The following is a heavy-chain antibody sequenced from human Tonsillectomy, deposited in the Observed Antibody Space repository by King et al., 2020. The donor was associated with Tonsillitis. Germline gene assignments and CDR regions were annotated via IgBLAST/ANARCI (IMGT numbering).Heavy chain of an antibody. CDR2: FVDSGTTI. CDR1: GFNVGNYY. Sequence: VQLVESGEGLFRPGGSLRFSGEAPGFNVGNYYMSWIRQAPGKGLNWVSIFVDSGTTIHNAESVKGRFTISRDNAQNSLYLKMNSLRAEDTAVYFCARDRTLSQFDYWGHGTLVTVYS. J-gene: IGHJ4*01. D-gene: IGHD2/OR15-2a*01. V-gene: IGHV3-11*01. CDR3: ARDRTLSQFDY.